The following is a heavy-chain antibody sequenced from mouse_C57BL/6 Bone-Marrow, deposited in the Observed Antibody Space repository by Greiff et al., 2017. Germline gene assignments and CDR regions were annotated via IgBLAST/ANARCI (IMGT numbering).Heavy chain of an antibody. J-gene: IGHJ3*01. D-gene: IGHD3-2*02. CDR3: ARHEGTAQATGPWFAY. CDR2: FYPGSGSI. CDR1: GYTFTEYT. V-gene: IGHV1-62-2*01. Sequence: VQLVESGAELVKPGASVKLSCKASGYTFTEYTIHWVKQRSGQGLEWIGWFYPGSGSIKYNEKFKDKATLTADKSSSTVYMELSRLTSEDSAVYFCARHEGTAQATGPWFAYWGQGTLVTVSA.